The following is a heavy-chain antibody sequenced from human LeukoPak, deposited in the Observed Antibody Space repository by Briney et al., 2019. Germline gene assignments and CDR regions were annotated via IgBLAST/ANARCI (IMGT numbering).Heavy chain of an antibody. CDR3: ARVDQYYYDSSGYDI. CDR1: GFTLSSYG. Sequence: QPGRSLRLSCAASGFTLSSYGMHWVRQAPGKGLEWVAVIWYDGSNKYYADSVKGRFTISRDNSKNTLYLQMNSLRAEDTAVYYCARVDQYYYDSSGYDIWGQGTLVTVSS. V-gene: IGHV3-33*01. D-gene: IGHD3-22*01. J-gene: IGHJ4*02. CDR2: IWYDGSNK.